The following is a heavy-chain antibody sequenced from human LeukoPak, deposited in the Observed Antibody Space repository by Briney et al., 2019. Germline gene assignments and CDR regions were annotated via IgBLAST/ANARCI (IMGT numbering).Heavy chain of an antibody. CDR1: GFTFSSYA. D-gene: IGHD2-15*01. J-gene: IGHJ4*02. CDR3: AKDFGFVVTGTVDY. Sequence: GGSLRLSCAASGFTFSSYAMSWVRQAPGKGLEWVSAISGSGGSTYYADSVKGRFTISRDNPKNTLYLQMNSLRAEDTAVYYCAKDFGFVVTGTVDYWGQGTLVTVSS. CDR2: ISGSGGST. V-gene: IGHV3-23*01.